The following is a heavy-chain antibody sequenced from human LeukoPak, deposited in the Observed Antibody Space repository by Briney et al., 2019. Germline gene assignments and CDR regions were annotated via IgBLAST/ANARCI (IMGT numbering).Heavy chain of an antibody. CDR2: IYYSGST. CDR1: GGSVSIGNYY. D-gene: IGHD3-22*01. CDR3: ARDPTYYYDSSGSPL. V-gene: IGHV4-61*01. J-gene: IGHJ4*02. Sequence: SETLSLTCTVSGGSVSIGNYYWSWIRQPPGKGLEWIGYIYYSGSTNYNPSLKSRVTISVDTSKNQFSLKLSSVTAADTAVYYCARDPTYYYDSSGSPLWGQGTLVTVSS.